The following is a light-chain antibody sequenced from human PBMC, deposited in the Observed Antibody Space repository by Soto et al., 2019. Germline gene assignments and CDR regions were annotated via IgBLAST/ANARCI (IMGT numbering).Light chain of an antibody. CDR1: SSNIGSHT. J-gene: IGLJ3*02. V-gene: IGLV1-44*01. CDR3: AAWDDSLNGRV. CDR2: RNN. Sequence: QSVLTQPPSASGTPGQRVTISCSGSSSNIGSHTVNWYQQLPGTAPKLLMYRNNQRPSGVPDRLSGSKSGTSASLAISGLQSEDEADYYCAAWDDSLNGRVFGGGTKLTVL.